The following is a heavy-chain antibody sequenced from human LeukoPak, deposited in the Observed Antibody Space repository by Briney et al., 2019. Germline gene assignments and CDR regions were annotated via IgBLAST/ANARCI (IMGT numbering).Heavy chain of an antibody. CDR3: ASKTGIAEENYYYYGMDV. Sequence: ASVKVSCKASGGTFSSYAISWVRQAPGQGLEWMGGIIPIFGTANYAQKFQGRVTITADESTSTAYMELSSLRSEDTAVYYRASKTGIAEENYYYYGMDVWGQGTTVTVSS. CDR1: GGTFSSYA. CDR2: IIPIFGTA. D-gene: IGHD6-13*01. J-gene: IGHJ6*02. V-gene: IGHV1-69*13.